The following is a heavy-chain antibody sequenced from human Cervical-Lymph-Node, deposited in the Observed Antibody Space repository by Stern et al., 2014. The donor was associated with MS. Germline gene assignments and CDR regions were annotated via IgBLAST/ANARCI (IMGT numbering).Heavy chain of an antibody. D-gene: IGHD6-19*01. J-gene: IGHJ4*02. Sequence: QVQLVQSGAEVKKPGASVKVSCKASGYTFTSYGISWGRQAPGQGLEWMGWRSAYYGNTNYAQKLPGRVTMTTDTSASKAYLGPRSLRSDDTAVYYCAREGPYSSGWYGDYWGQGTLVTVSS. CDR1: GYTFTSYG. V-gene: IGHV1-18*04. CDR3: AREGPYSSGWYGDY. CDR2: RSAYYGNT.